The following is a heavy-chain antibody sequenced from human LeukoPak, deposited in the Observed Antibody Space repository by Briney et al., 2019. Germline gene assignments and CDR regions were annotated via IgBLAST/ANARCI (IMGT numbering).Heavy chain of an antibody. CDR3: ARDYGGRYFDY. Sequence: SETLSLTCTVSGGSISSYYWSWIRQPPGKGLEWIGYIYYSGSTNYNPSLKSRVTISVDTSKSQFSLKLSSVTAADTAVYYCARDYGGRYFDYWGQGTLVTVSS. J-gene: IGHJ4*02. CDR1: GGSISSYY. CDR2: IYYSGST. V-gene: IGHV4-59*01. D-gene: IGHD4-17*01.